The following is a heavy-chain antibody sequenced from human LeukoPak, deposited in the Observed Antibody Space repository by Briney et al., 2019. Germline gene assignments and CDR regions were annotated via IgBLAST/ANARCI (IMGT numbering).Heavy chain of an antibody. Sequence: GGSLRLSCAASGFLFRSYAMTWVRQAPGKGLQWVAAISPSGDTTYYADSVRGRFTVSRDNSNDILFLQVNNLRAGDTAVYFCTRDPGGGYSPTWYEGLFKYWGQGTLLSVYS. CDR2: ISPSGDTT. V-gene: IGHV3-23*01. CDR3: TRDPGGGYSPTWYEGLFKY. CDR1: GFLFRSYA. J-gene: IGHJ4*02. D-gene: IGHD5-18*01.